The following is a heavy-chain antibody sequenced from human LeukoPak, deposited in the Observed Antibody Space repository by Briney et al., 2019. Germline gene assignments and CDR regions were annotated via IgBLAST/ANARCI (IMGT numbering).Heavy chain of an antibody. D-gene: IGHD4-17*01. V-gene: IGHV4-34*01. CDR2: INHSGST. CDR3: ARVSFTVTTFDY. J-gene: IGHJ4*02. Sequence: SETLSLTCAVYVGSFSGYYWSWIRQPPGKGLEWIGEINHSGSTNYNPSLKSRVTISVDTSKNQFSLKLSSVTAADTAVYYCARVSFTVTTFDYWGQGTLVTVSS. CDR1: VGSFSGYY.